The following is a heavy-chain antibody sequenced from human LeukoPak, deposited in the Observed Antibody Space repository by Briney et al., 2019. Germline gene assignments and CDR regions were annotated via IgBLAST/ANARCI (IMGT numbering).Heavy chain of an antibody. D-gene: IGHD1-14*01. CDR1: GFRFSYHD. CDR2: IGAAGAHT. V-gene: IGHV3-64*02. CDR3: ARELGGTKTGGFDI. J-gene: IGHJ3*02. Sequence: GXXLRLSCAASGFRFSYHDMHWVRQAPGKGLEFVSSIGAAGAHTFYADSVKGRFTISRENFHSRMYLQMDGLRPEDSAVYYCARELGGTKTGGFDIWGQGTVVTVSS.